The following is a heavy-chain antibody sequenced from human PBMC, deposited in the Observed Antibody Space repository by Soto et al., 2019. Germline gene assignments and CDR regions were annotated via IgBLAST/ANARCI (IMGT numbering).Heavy chain of an antibody. D-gene: IGHD3-22*01. CDR2: IYCSGST. Sequence: SETLSLTCTVSGDSISSGGYYWSWIRQPPGKGLEWIGYIYCSGSTYYNPSLKSRVTISVDTSKNQFSLKLSSVTAADTAVYYCMLGSGWKDFDYWGQGTLVTVSS. CDR1: GDSISSGGYY. CDR3: MLGSGWKDFDY. V-gene: IGHV4-39*01. J-gene: IGHJ4*02.